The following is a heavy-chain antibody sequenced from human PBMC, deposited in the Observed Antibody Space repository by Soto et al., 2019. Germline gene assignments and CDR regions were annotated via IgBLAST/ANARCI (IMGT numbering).Heavy chain of an antibody. Sequence: QVQLVQSGAEVKKPGASVKVSCKASGYTFTSYGISCVRQAPGQGLEWRGWISAYNGNTNYAQKLQGRVTLTTDTSTGTANIELRSLRSDETAVHYCARDRGPPQLVFGVVRGWYFDLWGRGTLVTVSS. CDR3: ARDRGPPQLVFGVVRGWYFDL. D-gene: IGHD3-3*01. CDR2: ISAYNGNT. V-gene: IGHV1-18*01. CDR1: GYTFTSYG. J-gene: IGHJ2*01.